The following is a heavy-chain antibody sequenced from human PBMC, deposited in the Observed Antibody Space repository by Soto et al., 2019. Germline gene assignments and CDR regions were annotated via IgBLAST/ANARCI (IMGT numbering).Heavy chain of an antibody. CDR1: GGSISSGGYY. CDR2: IYYSGST. V-gene: IGHV4-31*03. D-gene: IGHD5-12*01. J-gene: IGHJ6*03. Sequence: QVQLQESGPGLVKPSQTLSLTCTVSGGSISSGGYYWSWIRQHPGKGLEWIGYIYYSGSTYYNPSLKSRVTMSVDTSENQFSLRLSSVTAADTAVYYCARKDSGYADYMDVWGRDHGHRLL. CDR3: ARKDSGYADYMDV.